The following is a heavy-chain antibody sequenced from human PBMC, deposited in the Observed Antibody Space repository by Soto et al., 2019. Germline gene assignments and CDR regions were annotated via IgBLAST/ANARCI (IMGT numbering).Heavy chain of an antibody. Sequence: EVQLAESGGGMVQPGGSLRLSCVASGFTFSSYDMHWVRQAPGKGLEYVSSTCSNGGTTYYGNSVKGRFTISRDNSKNTLYLQMGSLRAEDMAVYYCVRRVSGNYDYWGQGTLVTVSS. CDR1: GFTFSSYD. V-gene: IGHV3-64*01. D-gene: IGHD1-7*01. CDR2: TCSNGGTT. J-gene: IGHJ4*02. CDR3: VRRVSGNYDY.